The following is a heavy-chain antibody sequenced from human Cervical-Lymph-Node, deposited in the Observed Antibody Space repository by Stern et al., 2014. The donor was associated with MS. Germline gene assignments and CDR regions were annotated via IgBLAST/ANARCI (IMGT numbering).Heavy chain of an antibody. V-gene: IGHV1-2*04. CDR1: GYIFTDYY. D-gene: IGHD6-6*01. Sequence: VQLVESGAEVEKPGASVKVSCKASGYIFTDYYLHWVRQAPGQGLEWMGRINPKSGGTSYAQSFQGWVTLTRDTSITTAYMDLSRLTSDDTAVYYCTRALRIADRPSPGGHWFDPWGQGTLVIVSS. CDR3: TRALRIADRPSPGGHWFDP. J-gene: IGHJ5*02. CDR2: INPKSGGT.